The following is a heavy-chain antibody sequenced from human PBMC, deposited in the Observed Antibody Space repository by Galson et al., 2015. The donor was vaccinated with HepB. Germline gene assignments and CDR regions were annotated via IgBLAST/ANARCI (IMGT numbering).Heavy chain of an antibody. D-gene: IGHD3-22*01. V-gene: IGHV1-18*04. J-gene: IGHJ4*02. Sequence: SVKVSCKASGYTFTSYGISWVRQAPGQGLEWMGWISAYNGNTNYAQKLQGRVTMITDTSTSTAYMELRSLRSDDTAVYYCAREPYYYDSSGYYIDYWGQGTLVTVSS. CDR3: AREPYYYDSSGYYIDY. CDR2: ISAYNGNT. CDR1: GYTFTSYG.